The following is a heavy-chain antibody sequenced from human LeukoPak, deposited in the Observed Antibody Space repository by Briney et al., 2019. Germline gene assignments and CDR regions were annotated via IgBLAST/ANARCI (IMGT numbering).Heavy chain of an antibody. V-gene: IGHV1-18*01. CDR3: ARDSTLYDFWSGYYIDY. Sequence: ASVKVSCKASGYTFTSHGISWVRQAPGQGLEWMGWISAYNGNTNYAQKLQGRVTMTTDTSTSTAYMELRSLRSDDTAVYYCARDSTLYDFWSGYYIDYWGQGTLVTVSS. J-gene: IGHJ4*02. CDR2: ISAYNGNT. D-gene: IGHD3-3*01. CDR1: GYTFTSHG.